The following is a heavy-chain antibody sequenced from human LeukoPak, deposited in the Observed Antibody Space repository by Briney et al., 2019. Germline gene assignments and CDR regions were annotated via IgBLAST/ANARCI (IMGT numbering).Heavy chain of an antibody. CDR3: ARDRVTMVRGVIRKNWFDP. CDR2: INPNNGPT. V-gene: IGHV1-2*02. D-gene: IGHD3-10*01. Sequence: ASVKVSCKASGYPFIAFYIHWVRQAPGQGLEWMGWINPNNGPTHYAQNFQGRVTMTRDTSVSTVYMELTGLTSDDTAVYYCARDRVTMVRGVIRKNWFDPWGQGTLVTVSS. J-gene: IGHJ5*02. CDR1: GYPFIAFY.